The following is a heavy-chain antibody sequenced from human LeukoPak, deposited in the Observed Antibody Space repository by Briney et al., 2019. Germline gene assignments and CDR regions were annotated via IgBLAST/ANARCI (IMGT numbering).Heavy chain of an antibody. V-gene: IGHV1-2*02. CDR3: ARDIGEDCSSTSCYP. Sequence: ASVKVSCKASGYTFTSYYMHWVRQAPGQGLEWMGWINPNSGGTNYAQKFQGRVTMTRDTSISTAYMELRRLRSDDTAVYYCARDIGEDCSSTSCYPWGQGTLVTVSS. J-gene: IGHJ5*02. CDR2: INPNSGGT. CDR1: GYTFTSYY. D-gene: IGHD2-2*01.